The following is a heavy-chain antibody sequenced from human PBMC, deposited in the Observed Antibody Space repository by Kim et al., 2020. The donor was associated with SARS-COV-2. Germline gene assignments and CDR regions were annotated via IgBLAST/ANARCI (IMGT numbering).Heavy chain of an antibody. CDR2: ISGDGGST. J-gene: IGHJ4*02. V-gene: IGHV3-43*02. Sequence: GGSLRLSCAASGFTFDDYAMHWVRQAPGKGLEWVSLISGDGGSTYYADSVKGRFTISRDNSKNSLYLQMNSLRTEDTALYYCAKDITVLMVYAIEGGCDYWGQGTLVTVSS. CDR3: AKDITVLMVYAIEGGCDY. CDR1: GFTFDDYA. D-gene: IGHD2-8*01.